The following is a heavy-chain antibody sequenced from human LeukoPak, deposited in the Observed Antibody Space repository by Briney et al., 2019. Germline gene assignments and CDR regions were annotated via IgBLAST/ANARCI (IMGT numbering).Heavy chain of an antibody. D-gene: IGHD4-17*01. V-gene: IGHV3-30-3*02. CDR2: ISYDGSNK. CDR1: GLTFSSHV. Sequence: GGSLRLSCAASGLTFSSHVMQWVRQAPGKGLECVAVISYDGSNKYYADSVKGRFTISRDTSRNTVYLQMNSLRAEDTAIYYCAKRGIYGDPSDYWGQGTLVTVSS. J-gene: IGHJ4*02. CDR3: AKRGIYGDPSDY.